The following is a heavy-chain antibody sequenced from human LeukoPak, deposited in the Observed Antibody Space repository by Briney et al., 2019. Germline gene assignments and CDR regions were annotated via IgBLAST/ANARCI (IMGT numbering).Heavy chain of an antibody. J-gene: IGHJ3*02. CDR1: GGSISSGGYY. D-gene: IGHD3-10*01. CDR2: IYYSGST. Sequence: PSETLSLTCTVSGGSISSGGYYWRWIRQHPGKGLEWIGYIYYSGSTYYNPSLKSRVTISVDTSKNQFSLKLSSVTAADTAVYYCALGRGFGEFGAFDIWGQGTMVTVSS. CDR3: ALGRGFGEFGAFDI. V-gene: IGHV4-31*03.